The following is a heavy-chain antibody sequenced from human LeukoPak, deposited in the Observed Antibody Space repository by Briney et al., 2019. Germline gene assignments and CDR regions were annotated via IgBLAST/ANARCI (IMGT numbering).Heavy chain of an antibody. CDR1: GYTFTNYY. CDR3: ARGEGVTAKPFDY. CDR2: INPTSGST. D-gene: IGHD2-21*02. J-gene: IGHJ4*02. V-gene: IGHV1-46*01. Sequence: ASVKVSCKPSGYTFTNYYMHWVRQAPGQGLEWMGIINPTSGSTTYAQRFQGRVTMTRDTSTSTVYMEVTSLRSDDTAVYYCARGEGVTAKPFDYWGQGKLVTVSS.